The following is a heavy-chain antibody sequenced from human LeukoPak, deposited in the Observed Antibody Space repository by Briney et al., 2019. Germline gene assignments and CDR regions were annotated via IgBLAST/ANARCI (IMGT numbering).Heavy chain of an antibody. J-gene: IGHJ6*03. Sequence: GGSLRLSCAASGFTFSSYGMHWVRQAPGKGLEGVAFIRYDGSNKYYADSVKGRFTISRDNSKNTLYLQMNSLRAEDTAVYYCAKLSRRGMAYCYYMDVWGKGTTVTVSS. CDR2: IRYDGSNK. CDR3: AKLSRRGMAYCYYMDV. CDR1: GFTFSSYG. V-gene: IGHV3-30*02. D-gene: IGHD2-8*01.